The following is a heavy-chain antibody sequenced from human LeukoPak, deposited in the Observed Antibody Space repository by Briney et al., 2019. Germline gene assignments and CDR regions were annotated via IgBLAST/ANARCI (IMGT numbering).Heavy chain of an antibody. CDR1: GYSFTSYW. CDR3: ARPNNYYGSGSSVHWFDP. J-gene: IGHJ5*02. Sequence: GESLKISCKGSGYSFTSYWIGWVRQMPGKGREWMGTIYPGDSDTRYSPSFQGQVTISADKSISTAYLQWSSLKASDTAMYYCARPNNYYGSGSSVHWFDPWGQGTLVTVSS. V-gene: IGHV5-51*01. D-gene: IGHD3-10*01. CDR2: IYPGDSDT.